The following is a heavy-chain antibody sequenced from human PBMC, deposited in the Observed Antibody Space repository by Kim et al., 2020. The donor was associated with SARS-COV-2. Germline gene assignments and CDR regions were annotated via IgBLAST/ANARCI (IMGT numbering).Heavy chain of an antibody. D-gene: IGHD6-19*01. Sequence: GGSLRLSCAASGFTFSSYWMSWVRQAPGKGLEWVANIKQDGSEKYYVDSVKGRFTISRDNAKNSLYLQMNSLRAEDTAVYYCAREGGTPFVSSSGWPSVYYFDYWGQGTLVTVSS. CDR3: AREGGTPFVSSSGWPSVYYFDY. CDR1: GFTFSSYW. V-gene: IGHV3-7*03. J-gene: IGHJ4*02. CDR2: IKQDGSEK.